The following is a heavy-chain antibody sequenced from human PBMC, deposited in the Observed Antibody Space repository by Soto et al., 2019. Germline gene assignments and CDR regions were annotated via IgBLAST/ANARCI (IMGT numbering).Heavy chain of an antibody. CDR2: IYTSGST. CDR1: GGSISSGGYY. CDR3: ARSSHEESWFDP. J-gene: IGHJ5*02. V-gene: IGHV4-61*02. Sequence: SETLSLTCTVSGGSISSGGYYWNWIRQPAGKRLEWIGRIYTSGSTNYNPSLRSRVTMSIDTSRNQFSLKLNSVTAADTAVYYCARSSHEESWFDPWGQGTLVTVSS. D-gene: IGHD6-13*01.